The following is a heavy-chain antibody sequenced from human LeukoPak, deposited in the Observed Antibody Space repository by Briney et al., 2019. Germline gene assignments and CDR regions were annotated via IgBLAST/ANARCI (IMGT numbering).Heavy chain of an antibody. CDR2: FDPEDGET. Sequence: GASVKVSCKVSGYTLTELSMHWVRQAPGKGLEWMGGFDPEDGETIYAQKFQGRVTMTRDTSTSTVYMDLSSLGSEDTAVYYCARDERGLGVSDYWGQGTLVTVSS. V-gene: IGHV1-24*01. D-gene: IGHD3-16*01. J-gene: IGHJ4*02. CDR1: GYTLTELS. CDR3: ARDERGLGVSDY.